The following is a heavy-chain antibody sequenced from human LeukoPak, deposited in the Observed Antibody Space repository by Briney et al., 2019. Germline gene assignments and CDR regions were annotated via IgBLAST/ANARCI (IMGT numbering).Heavy chain of an antibody. D-gene: IGHD3-10*01. CDR1: GYTFTSYG. V-gene: IGHV1-18*01. CDR2: ISAYNGNT. Sequence: ASVKVSCKASGYTFTSYGISWVRQAPGQGLEWMGWISAYNGNTNYAQKLQGRVTMTTDTSTSTAYMELRSLRSDDTAVYYCARNHRLLWFGELRPFDYWGQGTLVTVSS. CDR3: ARNHRLLWFGELRPFDY. J-gene: IGHJ4*02.